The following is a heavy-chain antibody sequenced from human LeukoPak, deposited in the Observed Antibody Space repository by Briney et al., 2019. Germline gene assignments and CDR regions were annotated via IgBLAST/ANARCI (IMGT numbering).Heavy chain of an antibody. CDR1: GFSFSSYW. J-gene: IGHJ4*02. Sequence: GGSLRLSCVASGFSFSSYWMHWVRQAPGKGLAWVARINEDASTITYADSVRGRFTISRDNAKNTLYLQMNSLRAEDTAVYYCARDLVMVWTPGDDFDYWSQGILVTVSS. V-gene: IGHV3-74*01. CDR3: ARDLVMVWTPGDDFDY. D-gene: IGHD2-21*01. CDR2: INEDASTI.